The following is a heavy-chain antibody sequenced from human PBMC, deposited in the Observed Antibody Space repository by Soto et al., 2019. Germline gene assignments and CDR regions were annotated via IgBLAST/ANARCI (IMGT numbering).Heavy chain of an antibody. CDR1: GFTFSSYS. V-gene: IGHV3-21*01. CDR3: ARDVEGSYGYYYYYGMDV. J-gene: IGHJ6*02. CDR2: ISSSSSYI. Sequence: GCLRLSCAASGFTFSSYSMNWVRQAPGKGLEWVSSISSSSSYIYYADSVKGRFTISRDNAKNSLYLQMNSPRAEDTAVYYCARDVEGSYGYYYYYGMDVWGQGTTVTVSS. D-gene: IGHD5-18*01.